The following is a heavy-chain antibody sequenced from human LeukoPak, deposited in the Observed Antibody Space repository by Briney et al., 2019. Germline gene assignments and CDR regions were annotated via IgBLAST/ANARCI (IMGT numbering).Heavy chain of an antibody. CDR2: IYHSGST. J-gene: IGHJ4*02. Sequence: SETLSLTCTVSGGSISSGSYYWGWIRQPPGKGLEWIGSIYHSGSTYYNPSLKSRVTISVDTSKNQFSLKLISVTAADTAVYYCASGGGILWFGELLLFDYWGQGTLVTVSS. CDR3: ASGGGILWFGELLLFDY. D-gene: IGHD3-10*01. CDR1: GGSISSGSYY. V-gene: IGHV4-39*07.